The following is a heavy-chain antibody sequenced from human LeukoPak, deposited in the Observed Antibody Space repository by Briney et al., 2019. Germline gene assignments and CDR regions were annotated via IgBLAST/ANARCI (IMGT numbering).Heavy chain of an antibody. J-gene: IGHJ4*02. CDR2: ISSSSSTI. V-gene: IGHV3-48*02. CDR1: GFPFSSYG. Sequence: GGSLRLSCAASGFPFSSYGMSWVRQAPGKGLEWVSYISSSSSTIYYADSVKGRFTISRDNAKNSLYLQVNSLRDEDTAVYYCARPRPGLWLDYWGQGTLVTVSS. CDR3: ARPRPGLWLDY. D-gene: IGHD6-19*01.